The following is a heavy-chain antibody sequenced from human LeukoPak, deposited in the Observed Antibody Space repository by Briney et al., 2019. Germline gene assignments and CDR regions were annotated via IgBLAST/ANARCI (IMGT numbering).Heavy chain of an antibody. CDR3: AKGGYSYGRINFDY. D-gene: IGHD5-18*01. J-gene: IGHJ4*02. CDR1: GFTFDDYA. Sequence: GGSLRLSCAASGFTFDDYAMHWVRQAPGKGLEWVSGICWNSGSIGYADSVKGRFTISRDNAKNSLYLQMNSLRAEDTALYYCAKGGYSYGRINFDYWGQGTLVTVSS. CDR2: ICWNSGSI. V-gene: IGHV3-9*01.